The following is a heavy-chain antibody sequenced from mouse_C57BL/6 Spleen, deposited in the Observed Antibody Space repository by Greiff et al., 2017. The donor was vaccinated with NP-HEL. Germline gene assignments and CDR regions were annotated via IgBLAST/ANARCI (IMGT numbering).Heavy chain of an antibody. CDR1: GYTFTDYE. D-gene: IGHD2-2*01. J-gene: IGHJ2*01. V-gene: IGHV1-15*01. Sequence: QVQLQQSGAELVRPGASVTLSCKASGYTFTDYEMHWVKQTPVHGLEWIGAIDPETGGTDYDQKFKGKAILTADKSSSTAYMELRSLTSEDSAVYYCTRDATMVTTAFGYWGQGTTLTVSS. CDR3: TRDATMVTTAFGY. CDR2: IDPETGGT.